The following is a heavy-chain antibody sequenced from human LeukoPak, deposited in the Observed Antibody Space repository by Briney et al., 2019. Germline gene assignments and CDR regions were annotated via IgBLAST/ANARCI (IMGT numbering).Heavy chain of an antibody. V-gene: IGHV3-21*01. CDR2: ISSSSTYI. J-gene: IGHJ4*02. CDR3: ARAEGSGSSFDY. Sequence: GGSLRLSCAASGFTFSSYSMNWVRQAPGKGLKWVSSISSSSTYIYYADSVKGRFTISRDNAKNSLYLQMNSLRVEDTAVYYCARAEGSGSSFDYWGQGTLVTVSS. CDR1: GFTFSSYS. D-gene: IGHD3-10*01.